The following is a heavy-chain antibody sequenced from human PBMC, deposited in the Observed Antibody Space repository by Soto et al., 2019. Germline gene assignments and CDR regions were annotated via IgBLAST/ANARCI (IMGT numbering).Heavy chain of an antibody. V-gene: IGHV3-48*02. Sequence: DVQLVESGGGLVQPGGSLRLSCAASGFTFRSYNMNWVRQAPGKGLDWLSYISSSSSTIYYADSVKGRFTISRDNAKNSPCLQMHRLRDSDGAMYYWARGGTMAVITIGAYWGKGTRVTVSS. CDR1: GFTFRSYN. CDR2: ISSSSSTI. CDR3: ARGGTMAVITIGAY. J-gene: IGHJ4*01. D-gene: IGHD3-16*01.